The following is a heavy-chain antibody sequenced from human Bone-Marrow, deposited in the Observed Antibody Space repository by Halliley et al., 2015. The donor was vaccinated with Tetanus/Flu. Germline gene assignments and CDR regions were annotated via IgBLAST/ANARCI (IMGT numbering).Heavy chain of an antibody. J-gene: IGHJ4*02. Sequence: IGGSGGSTYHADPVKGRFTIPRDNSKNTLYLQMNSLRAEATAVYYWAKWRTSDPFDYWGQGTLVTVSS. D-gene: IGHD3-3*01. CDR3: AKWRTSDPFDY. V-gene: IGHV3-23*01. CDR2: IGGSGGST.